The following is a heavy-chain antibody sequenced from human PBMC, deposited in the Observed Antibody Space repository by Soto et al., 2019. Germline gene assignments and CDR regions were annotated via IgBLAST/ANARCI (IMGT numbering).Heavy chain of an antibody. V-gene: IGHV4-34*01. J-gene: IGHJ5*02. CDR3: ARVALTGTTWKYRYNWFDP. CDR1: GGSFSGYY. D-gene: IGHD1-7*01. CDR2: INHSGST. Sequence: PSETLSLTCAVYGGSFSGYYWSWIRQPPGKGLEWIGEINHSGSTNYNPSLKSRVTISVDTSKNQFSLKLSSVTAADTAVYYCARVALTGTTWKYRYNWFDPWGQGTLVTVSS.